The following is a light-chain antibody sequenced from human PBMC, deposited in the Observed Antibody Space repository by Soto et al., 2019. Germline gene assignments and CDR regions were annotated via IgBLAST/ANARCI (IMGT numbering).Light chain of an antibody. V-gene: IGLV4-60*02. J-gene: IGLJ2*01. CDR1: NGHSSYI. CDR2: VERSGSY. CDR3: DTWDTSTRL. Sequence: QSVLTQSSSASASLGSSVQLTCTLSNGHSSYIIAWHQQRPGMAPRYLMKVERSGSYSKGSGVPDRFSGSSSGADRFLIISNLQFEDEADYYCDTWDTSTRLFGGGTKLTVL.